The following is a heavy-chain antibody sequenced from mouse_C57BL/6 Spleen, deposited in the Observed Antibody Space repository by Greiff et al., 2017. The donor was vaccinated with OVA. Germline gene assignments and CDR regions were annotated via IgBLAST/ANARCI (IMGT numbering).Heavy chain of an antibody. J-gene: IGHJ2*01. Sequence: QVHVKQPGAELVRPGSSVKLSCKASGYTFTSYWMAWVKQRPGQGLEWIGNIYPSDSETHYNQKFKDKATLTVDKSSSTAYMQLSSLTSEDSAVYYCAREKDYFGLDYWGKGTTLTVSS. CDR2: IYPSDSET. V-gene: IGHV1-61*01. D-gene: IGHD1-1*01. CDR3: AREKDYFGLDY. CDR1: GYTFTSYW.